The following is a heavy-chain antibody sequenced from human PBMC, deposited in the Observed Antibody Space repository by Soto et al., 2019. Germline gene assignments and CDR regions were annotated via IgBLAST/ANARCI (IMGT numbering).Heavy chain of an antibody. CDR3: ARDHRWGYEYGDYGDS. CDR2: INRHGDST. V-gene: IGHV3-20*04. Sequence: EVYLVEPGGGVVRPGGSLRLSCAASGFGFDEYGMSWVRQGPGKGLEWVSGINRHGDSTGYADSVKGRFTISRDNAKNSLFLQMIGLRAEDTAFYYCARDHRWGYEYGDYGDSWGKGTLVTVSS. J-gene: IGHJ5*02. D-gene: IGHD4-17*01. CDR1: GFGFDEYG.